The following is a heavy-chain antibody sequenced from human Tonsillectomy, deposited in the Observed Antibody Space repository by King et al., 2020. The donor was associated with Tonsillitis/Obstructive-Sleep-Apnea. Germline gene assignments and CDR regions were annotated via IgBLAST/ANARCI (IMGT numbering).Heavy chain of an antibody. Sequence: VTLKESGPALVKPTQTLTLTCTFSGFSLSTNGMCVGWIRQPPGKALEWLALIDWDDDQFYSTSLEPRLTISKGTSENRVVLTLTHMDPVDTATYYCARSHEGYSFDSWGQGTLVTVPS. CDR1: GFSLSTNGMC. CDR2: IDWDDDQ. V-gene: IGHV2-70*01. CDR3: ARSHEGYSFDS. D-gene: IGHD1-1*01. J-gene: IGHJ4*02.